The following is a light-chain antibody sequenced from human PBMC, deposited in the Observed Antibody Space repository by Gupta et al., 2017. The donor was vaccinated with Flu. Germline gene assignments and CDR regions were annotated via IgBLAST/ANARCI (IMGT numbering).Light chain of an antibody. J-gene: IGLJ2*01. CDR2: EDN. CDR1: SGSIATNY. V-gene: IGLV6-57*01. Sequence: FMLTQPHSVSESPGKTVTISCTRSSGSIATNYVQWYQQRPGSSPSTVIYEDNQRPSEVPDRFSGSIDSSSNSASLTISGLKTEDEADYFCQSYDSFNRHVVFGGGTKLTVL. CDR3: QSYDSFNRHVV.